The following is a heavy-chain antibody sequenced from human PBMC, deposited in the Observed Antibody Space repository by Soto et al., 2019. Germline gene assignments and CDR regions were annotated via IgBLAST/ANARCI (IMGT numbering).Heavy chain of an antibody. V-gene: IGHV4-59*01. D-gene: IGHD3-22*01. Sequence: SETLSLTCTVAGGSISSYYWSWIRQPPGKGLEWIGYIYYSGSTNYNPSLKSRVTISVDTSKNQFSLKLSSVTAADTAVYYCARGPYYYDSSGYYYAVGYYYYGMDVWGQGTKVTVSS. J-gene: IGHJ6*02. CDR1: GGSISSYY. CDR3: ARGPYYYDSSGYYYAVGYYYYGMDV. CDR2: IYYSGST.